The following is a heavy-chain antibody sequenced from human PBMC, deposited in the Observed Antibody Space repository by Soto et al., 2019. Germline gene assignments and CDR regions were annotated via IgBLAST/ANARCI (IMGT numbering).Heavy chain of an antibody. CDR3: ARDTAFCSGTNCRRGSIYYYYMDV. Sequence: EVHLVESGGGLVQPGGSLRLSCAASGFTFSGHWMSWVRQAPGKGLEWVAHIKQDGSETFYVGSVKGRFTISRDNAKNSLDLQMNSLRAEDTALYYCARDTAFCSGTNCRRGSIYYYYMDVWGNGTTVTVSS. CDR1: GFTFSGHW. V-gene: IGHV3-7*01. D-gene: IGHD2-2*01. CDR2: IKQDGSET. J-gene: IGHJ6*03.